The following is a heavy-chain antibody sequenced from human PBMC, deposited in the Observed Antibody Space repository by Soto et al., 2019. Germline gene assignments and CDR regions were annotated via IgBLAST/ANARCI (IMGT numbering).Heavy chain of an antibody. CDR2: INSGGDST. CDR1: GFTFSNYA. CDR3: EKGGEGWGTGSYFDY. V-gene: IGHV3-23*01. Sequence: EVQLLESGGGLVQPGGSLRLSCAASGFTFSNYAMSWVRQAPGKGLEWVSAINSGGDSTYYADSVKGRFTISRDNSKNTLYLQMNSLRVEDTAVYYCEKGGEGWGTGSYFDYWGQGTLVTVSS. D-gene: IGHD2-8*02. J-gene: IGHJ4*02.